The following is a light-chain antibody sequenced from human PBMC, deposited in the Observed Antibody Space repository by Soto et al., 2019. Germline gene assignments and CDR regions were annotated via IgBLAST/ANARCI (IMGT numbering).Light chain of an antibody. V-gene: IGKV3-11*01. CDR1: QPIRND. Sequence: EVLLTQSPAILSLSPGETATLSCRAGQPIRNDLGWYQQRPGQAPRLLIYGASNRATGIPDRFSGSGSGTDFTLTITRLAPEDFAIYYCQQRAVWPLSFGGGTKV. J-gene: IGKJ4*01. CDR2: GAS. CDR3: QQRAVWPLS.